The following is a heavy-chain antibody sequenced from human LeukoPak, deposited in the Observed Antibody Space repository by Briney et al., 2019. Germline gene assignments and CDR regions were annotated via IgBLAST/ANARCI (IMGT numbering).Heavy chain of an antibody. V-gene: IGHV1-8*01. D-gene: IGHD3-3*01. CDR2: MNPNSGNT. CDR3: ARGLGYDYDFWSGYYSYYYYGMDV. J-gene: IGHJ6*02. Sequence: GASVKVSCKASGYTFTNYDVNWVRQATGQGLEWMGWMNPNSGNTGYAQKFQGRVTMTRNTSISTAYMELSSLRSEDTAVYYCARGLGYDYDFWSGYYSYYYYGMDVWGQGTTVTVSS. CDR1: GYTFTNYD.